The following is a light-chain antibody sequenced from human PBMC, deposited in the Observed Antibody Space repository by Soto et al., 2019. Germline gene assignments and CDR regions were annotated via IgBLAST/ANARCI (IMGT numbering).Light chain of an antibody. V-gene: IGKV3-15*01. CDR2: GAY. J-gene: IGKJ2*02. Sequence: EIVMTQSPLTLSVSPGERVTLSCRASQSVSSNLAWYQQKPGQAPRLLIYGAYTRGTDVPARFSGSGSGTEFSLPISSLQSEDFAVYYCQQYNNLPPGTFGQGTKLEIK. CDR1: QSVSSN. CDR3: QQYNNLPPGT.